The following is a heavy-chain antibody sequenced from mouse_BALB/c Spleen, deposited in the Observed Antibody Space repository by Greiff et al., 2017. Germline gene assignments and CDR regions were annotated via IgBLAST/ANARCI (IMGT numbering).Heavy chain of an antibody. Sequence: VQLQESGAELMKPGASVKISCKATGYTFSSYWIEWVKQRPGHGLEWIGEILPGSGSTNYNEKFKGKATFTADTSSNTAYMQLSSLTSEDSAVYYCARENGYDGYYYAMDYWGQGTSVTVSS. CDR3: ARENGYDGYYYAMDY. J-gene: IGHJ4*01. D-gene: IGHD2-3*01. CDR1: GYTFSSYW. V-gene: IGHV1-9*01. CDR2: ILPGSGST.